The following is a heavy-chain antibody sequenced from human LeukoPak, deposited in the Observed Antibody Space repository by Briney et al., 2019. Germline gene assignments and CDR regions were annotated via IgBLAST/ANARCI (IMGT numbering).Heavy chain of an antibody. D-gene: IGHD3-22*01. V-gene: IGHV3-30*02. J-gene: IGHJ3*02. Sequence: GGSLRLSCVASGFTFSSYGMHWVRQAPGKGLEWVAFIRYDGENKFYADSVKGRFTISRDNSKNTLYLQMNSLRAEDTAVYYCAKGPLRITMIVVATGAAFDIWGQGTMVTVSS. CDR3: AKGPLRITMIVVATGAAFDI. CDR1: GFTFSSYG. CDR2: IRYDGENK.